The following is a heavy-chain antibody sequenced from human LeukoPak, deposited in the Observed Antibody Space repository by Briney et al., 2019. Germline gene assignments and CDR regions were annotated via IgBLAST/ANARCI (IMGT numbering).Heavy chain of an antibody. D-gene: IGHD2-15*01. CDR3: AREVKVAAEEGLDY. Sequence: PGGSLRLSCAASGFTFSSYGMHWVRQAPGKGLEWVAVISYDGSNKYYADSVKGRFTISRDNAKNSLYLQMNSLRAEDTAVYYCAREVKVAAEEGLDYWGQGTLVTVSS. V-gene: IGHV3-30*03. J-gene: IGHJ4*02. CDR1: GFTFSSYG. CDR2: ISYDGSNK.